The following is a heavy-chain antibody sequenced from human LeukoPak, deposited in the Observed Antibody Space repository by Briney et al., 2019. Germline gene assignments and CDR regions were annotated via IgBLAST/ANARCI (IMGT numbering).Heavy chain of an antibody. CDR2: IYSGGST. CDR3: AREKGDYDSSGYYYSYYFDY. V-gene: IGHV3-53*01. Sequence: PGGSLRLSCAASGFTFSSYAMSWVRQAPGKGLEWVSLIYSGGSTYYADSVKGRFTISRDNSKNTLYLQMNSLRAEDTAVYYCAREKGDYDSSGYYYSYYFDYWGQGTLVTVSS. D-gene: IGHD3-22*01. CDR1: GFTFSSYA. J-gene: IGHJ4*02.